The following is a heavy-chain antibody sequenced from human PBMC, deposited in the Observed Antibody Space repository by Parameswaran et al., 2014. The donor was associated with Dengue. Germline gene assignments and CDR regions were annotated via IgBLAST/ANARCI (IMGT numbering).Heavy chain of an antibody. Sequence: WVRQAPGQGLEWMGGIIPIFGTANYAQKFQGRVTITADKSTSTAYMELSSLRSEDTAVYYCARVGVGYCSGGSCYFDYWGQGTLVTVSS. CDR2: IIPIFGTA. CDR3: ARVGVGYCSGGSCYFDY. V-gene: IGHV1-69*06. D-gene: IGHD2-15*01. J-gene: IGHJ4*02.